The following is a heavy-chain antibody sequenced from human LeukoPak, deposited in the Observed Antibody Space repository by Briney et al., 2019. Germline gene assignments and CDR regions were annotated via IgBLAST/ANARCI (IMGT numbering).Heavy chain of an antibody. Sequence: SQTLSLTCAVYGGSFSGYYWSWIRHPPGKGLEWIGVINLIGSTNSNPSFRSRSPLPVDTPKNQFSLKLSPGTPADTAVYYCARSSEGRYYYDSSGFSYYYYYMDVWGKGTTVTISS. J-gene: IGHJ6*03. D-gene: IGHD3-22*01. CDR3: ARSSEGRYYYDSSGFSYYYYYMDV. CDR1: GGSFSGYY. CDR2: INLIGST. V-gene: IGHV4-34*01.